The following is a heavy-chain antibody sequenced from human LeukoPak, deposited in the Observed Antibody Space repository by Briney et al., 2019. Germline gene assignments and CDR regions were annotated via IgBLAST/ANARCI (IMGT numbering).Heavy chain of an antibody. CDR1: GGSFSGYY. J-gene: IGHJ4*02. D-gene: IGHD3-22*01. CDR3: ARGLTANYYDSSGYYSVPYYFDY. CDR2: INHSGST. V-gene: IGHV4-34*01. Sequence: SETLSLTCAVYGGSFSGYYWSWIRQPPGKGLEWIGEINHSGSTNYNPSLKSRVTISVDTSKNQFSLKLSSVTAADTAVYYCARGLTANYYDSSGYYSVPYYFDYWGQGTLVTVSS.